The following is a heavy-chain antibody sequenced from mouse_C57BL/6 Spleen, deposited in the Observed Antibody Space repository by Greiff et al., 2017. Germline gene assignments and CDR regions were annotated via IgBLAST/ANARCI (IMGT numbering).Heavy chain of an antibody. CDR2: IYPGSGST. V-gene: IGHV1-55*01. CDR1: GYTFTSYW. CDR3: ARPRGSSYEGYAMDY. J-gene: IGHJ4*01. Sequence: VQLQQPGAELVKPGASVKMSCKASGYTFTSYWITWVKQRPGQGLEWIGDIYPGSGSTNYNEKFKSKATLTVDTSSSTAYMQLSSLTSEDSAVYYCARPRGSSYEGYAMDYWGQGTSVTVSS. D-gene: IGHD1-1*01.